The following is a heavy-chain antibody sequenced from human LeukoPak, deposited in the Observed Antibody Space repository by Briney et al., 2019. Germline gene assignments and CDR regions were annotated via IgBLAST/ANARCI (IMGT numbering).Heavy chain of an antibody. CDR2: ISYDGSNK. CDR1: GFTFSSYG. D-gene: IGHD5-12*01. J-gene: IGHJ4*02. CDR3: XXXLKRRDGYKLDY. V-gene: IGHV3-30*03. Sequence: GGSLRLSCAASGFTFSSYGMHWVRQAPGKGLEWVAVISYDGSNKYYADSVKGRFTISRDNSKNTLYLQMNSLRAEDTAVYYXXXXLKRRDGYKLDYWGQGTLVTVSS.